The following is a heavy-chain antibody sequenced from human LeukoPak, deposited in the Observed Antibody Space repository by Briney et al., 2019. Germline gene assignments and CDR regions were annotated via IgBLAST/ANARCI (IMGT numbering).Heavy chain of an antibody. D-gene: IGHD3-9*01. CDR1: GFTFSSYA. J-gene: IGHJ3*02. Sequence: GGSLRLSCAASGFTFSSYAMHWVRQAPGKGLEWVAVISYDGGNKYYADSVKGRFTISRDNSKNTLYLQMNSLRAEDTAVYYCARGNFDWHKGAFDIWGQGTMVTVSS. V-gene: IGHV3-30*14. CDR3: ARGNFDWHKGAFDI. CDR2: ISYDGGNK.